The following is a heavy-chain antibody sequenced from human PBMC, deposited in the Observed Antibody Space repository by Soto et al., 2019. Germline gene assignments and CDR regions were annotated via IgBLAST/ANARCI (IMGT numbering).Heavy chain of an antibody. Sequence: SCAASGFTFSSYSMNWVRQAPGKGLEWVSSISSSSSYIYYADSVKGRFTISRDNAKNSLYLQMNSLRAEDTAVYYCARDSVAVKGPPQFGYWGLGTLVTVSS. CDR1: GFTFSSYS. J-gene: IGHJ4*02. CDR2: ISSSSSYI. V-gene: IGHV3-21*01. D-gene: IGHD6-19*01. CDR3: ARDSVAVKGPPQFGY.